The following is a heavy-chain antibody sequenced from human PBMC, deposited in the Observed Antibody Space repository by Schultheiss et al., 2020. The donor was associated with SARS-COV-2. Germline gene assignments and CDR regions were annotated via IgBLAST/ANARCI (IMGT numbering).Heavy chain of an antibody. V-gene: IGHV3-7*05. CDR1: GFTFSSYW. CDR3: ARDHPYDYVWGSYNAFDY. D-gene: IGHD3-16*01. CDR2: IKQDGSEK. J-gene: IGHJ4*02. Sequence: GGSLRLSCAASGFTFSSYWMSWVRQAPGKGLEWVANIKQDGSEKYYVDSVKGRFTISRDNAKNSLYLQMNSLRAEDTAVYYCARDHPYDYVWGSYNAFDYWGQGTLVTVSS.